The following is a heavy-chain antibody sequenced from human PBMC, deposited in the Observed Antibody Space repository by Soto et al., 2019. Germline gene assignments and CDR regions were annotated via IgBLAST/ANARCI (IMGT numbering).Heavy chain of an antibody. J-gene: IGHJ5*02. Sequence: GSLRLSCAASGFTFSSYSMNWVRQAPGKGLEWVSYISSSSSTIYYADSVKGRFTISRDNAKNSLYLQMNSLRDEDTAVYYCAREGPYCGGDCYSVNWFDPWGQGTLVTVSS. CDR1: GFTFSSYS. D-gene: IGHD2-21*02. CDR3: AREGPYCGGDCYSVNWFDP. V-gene: IGHV3-48*02. CDR2: ISSSSSTI.